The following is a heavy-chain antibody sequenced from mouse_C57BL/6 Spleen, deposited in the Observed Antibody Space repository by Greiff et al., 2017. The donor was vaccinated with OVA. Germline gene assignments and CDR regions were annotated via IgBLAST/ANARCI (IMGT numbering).Heavy chain of an antibody. J-gene: IGHJ1*03. CDR2: IYPGSGST. Sequence: QVQLQQPGAELVKPGASVKMSCKASGYTFTSYWITWVKQRPGQGLEWIGDIYPGSGSTNYNEKFKSKATLTVDTSSSTAYMQLSSLTSEDSAVYYCARENYYGSRGYFDVWGTGTTVTVSS. D-gene: IGHD1-1*01. V-gene: IGHV1-55*01. CDR1: GYTFTSYW. CDR3: ARENYYGSRGYFDV.